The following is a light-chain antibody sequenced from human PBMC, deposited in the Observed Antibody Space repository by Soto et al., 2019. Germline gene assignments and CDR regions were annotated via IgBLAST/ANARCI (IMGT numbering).Light chain of an antibody. CDR3: QLRSKWPPIT. J-gene: IGKJ5*01. CDR1: QSVSSY. Sequence: EIVLTQSPATLSLSPGERATLSCRASQSVSSYFSWYQQKPGQAPRLLIYDAYSRATGIPARFSGSGSGTDFTLTISSLEPEDFAVYYCQLRSKWPPITFGQGTLLEIK. CDR2: DAY. V-gene: IGKV3-11*01.